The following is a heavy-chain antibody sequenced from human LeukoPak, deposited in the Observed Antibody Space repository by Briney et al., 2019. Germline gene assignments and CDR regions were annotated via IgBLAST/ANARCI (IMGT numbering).Heavy chain of an antibody. CDR3: ARQYYDCVGGGLIRDY. V-gene: IGHV3-49*04. J-gene: IGHJ4*02. CDR2: IRSKIYGGTT. Sequence: PGGSLRLSCTTSGFTFGDYAMSWVPQAPGQGLEWVGFIRSKIYGGTTEYAASVKGRFTISRDDSKSIAYLQMNSLKTEDTAVYYCARQYYDCVGGGLIRDYWGQGTLVTVSS. CDR1: GFTFGDYA. D-gene: IGHD3-16*01.